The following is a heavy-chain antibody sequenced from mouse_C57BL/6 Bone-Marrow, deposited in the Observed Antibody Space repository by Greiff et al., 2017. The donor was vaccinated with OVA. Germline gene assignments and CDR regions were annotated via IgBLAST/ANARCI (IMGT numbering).Heavy chain of an antibody. CDR2: INPNNGGT. Sequence: EVQLQQSGPELVKPGASVKMSCKASGYTFTDYNMHWVKQSHGKSLEWIGDINPNNGGTSYNQKFKGKATLTVNKSSSTAYMELRSLTSEDSAVYYCARAAYYSNWLDYWGQGTTLTVSS. D-gene: IGHD2-5*01. CDR1: GYTFTDYN. CDR3: ARAAYYSNWLDY. J-gene: IGHJ2*01. V-gene: IGHV1-22*01.